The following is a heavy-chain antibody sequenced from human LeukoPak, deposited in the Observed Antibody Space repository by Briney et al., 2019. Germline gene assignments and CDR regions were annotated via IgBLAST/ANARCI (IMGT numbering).Heavy chain of an antibody. CDR1: VFIYRHYS. V-gene: IGHV3-23*01. J-gene: IGHJ4*02. CDR3: AKASWVSNADAVL. Sequence: GGSVRLSRAACVFIYRHYSISGVRQAPARGLEGVSTLRGDGETFYAESVKGRFTLSREESRNTVYLQLNNLRVEETALYYGAKASWVSNADAVLWGQGTRVTVSS. CDR2: LRGDGET. D-gene: IGHD1-1*01.